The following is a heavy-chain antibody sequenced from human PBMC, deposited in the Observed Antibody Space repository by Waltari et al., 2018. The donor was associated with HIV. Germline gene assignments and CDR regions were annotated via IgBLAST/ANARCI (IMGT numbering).Heavy chain of an antibody. V-gene: IGHV4-34*01. J-gene: IGHJ6*02. CDR3: ARGQFTRTRYGSGYYYYGMDV. Sequence: QVQLQQWGAGLLKPSETLSLTCAVYGGSFSGYFWSWIRQSPGKGLEWIGEIIHSGSTRHNPSLKSRVTISLDTSHNQFSLKLNSVTAADTAIYYCARGQFTRTRYGSGYYYYGMDVWGQGTTVTVSS. D-gene: IGHD3-10*01. CDR2: IIHSGST. CDR1: GGSFSGYF.